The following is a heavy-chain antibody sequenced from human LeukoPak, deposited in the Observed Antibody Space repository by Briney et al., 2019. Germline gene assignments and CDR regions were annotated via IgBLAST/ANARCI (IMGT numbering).Heavy chain of an antibody. V-gene: IGHV3-64*01. J-gene: IGHJ3*02. Sequence: GGSVRLSCTPSGLTFTSHSMHSARQAPGKGLEYVSSITDNGGSTYYGNSVRGRLTISRDNSKKTLYLQMGSLRADDMAVYYCAREMYSLNPHDGFDIWGQGTMVTVSS. CDR1: GLTFTSHS. CDR2: ITDNGGST. CDR3: AREMYSLNPHDGFDI. D-gene: IGHD1-26*01.